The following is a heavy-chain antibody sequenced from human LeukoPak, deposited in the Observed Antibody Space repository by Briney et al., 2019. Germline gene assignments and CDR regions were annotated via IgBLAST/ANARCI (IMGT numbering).Heavy chain of an antibody. CDR1: GFTFSSYA. V-gene: IGHV3-23*01. CDR2: IRGSGGNT. CDR3: AKVGGGGGYYYDY. D-gene: IGHD3-22*01. J-gene: IGHJ4*02. Sequence: GGSLRLSCAASGFTFSSYAMSWVRQAPGKGLEWVSVIRGSGGNTNYADSVKGRFTISRDNSKNTLYLQMNSLRAEDTAVYYCAKVGGGGGYYYDYWGQGTLVTVSS.